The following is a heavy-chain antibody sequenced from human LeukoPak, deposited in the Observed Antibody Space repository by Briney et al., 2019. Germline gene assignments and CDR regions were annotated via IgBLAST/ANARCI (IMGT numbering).Heavy chain of an antibody. J-gene: IGHJ4*02. D-gene: IGHD5-12*01. CDR1: GFSFSGYA. Sequence: PGGSLRLSCEASGFSFSGYAMSWVRQAPGKGLDWVSGVSDSGVNTYYADSVKGRFTISRDNSKNTLYLQMNSLRAEDTAVYYCARDKETTGYSGYMTYYFDYWGQGTLVTVSS. V-gene: IGHV3-23*01. CDR3: ARDKETTGYSGYMTYYFDY. CDR2: VSDSGVNT.